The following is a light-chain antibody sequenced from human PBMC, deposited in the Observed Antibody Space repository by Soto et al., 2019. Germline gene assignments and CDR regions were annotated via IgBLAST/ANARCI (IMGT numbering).Light chain of an antibody. CDR1: SSDVGAYNY. J-gene: IGLJ2*01. CDR2: EAS. Sequence: QSALAQPASVSGSPGQSITISCTGTSSDVGAYNYVSWYQQHPGKAPKLIIWEASNRPSGVSNRFSGSKSGNTASLTISGLQAEDEADYYCSSCTSSTTDVVFGGGTKLTVL. V-gene: IGLV2-14*01. CDR3: SSCTSSTTDVV.